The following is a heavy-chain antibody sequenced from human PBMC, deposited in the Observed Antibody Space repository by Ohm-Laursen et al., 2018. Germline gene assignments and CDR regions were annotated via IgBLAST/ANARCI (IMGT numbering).Heavy chain of an antibody. D-gene: IGHD3-22*01. CDR2: ISYDESDE. V-gene: IGHV3-30*03. Sequence: SLRLSCSASGFTFSSYGMHWVRQAPGKGLEWVALISYDESDEYYADSVKGRFTTSRDNAKNSLYLQMNSLRAEDTAVYYCARKDYYDSSGYYYYWGQGTLVTVSS. CDR1: GFTFSSYG. CDR3: ARKDYYDSSGYYYY. J-gene: IGHJ4*02.